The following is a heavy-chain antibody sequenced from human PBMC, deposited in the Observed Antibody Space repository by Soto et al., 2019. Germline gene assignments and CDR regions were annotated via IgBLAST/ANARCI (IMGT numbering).Heavy chain of an antibody. CDR2: IYPGDSET. V-gene: IGHV5-51*01. J-gene: IGHJ4*02. CDR3: ASLYGDLLY. Sequence: EVQLVQSGTEVKKPGESLKISCKGSGYSFITYWVGWVRQMPGKGLEWMGIIYPGDSETKYSPSFRGQAIISADKSKSTAYLQWSSLKASDTAIYYCASLYGDLLYWGQGTLVTVSS. D-gene: IGHD4-17*01. CDR1: GYSFITYW.